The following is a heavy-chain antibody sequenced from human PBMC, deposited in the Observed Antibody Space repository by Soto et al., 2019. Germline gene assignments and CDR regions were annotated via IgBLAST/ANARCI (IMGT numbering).Heavy chain of an antibody. J-gene: IGHJ4*02. V-gene: IGHV3-23*01. CDR3: AKDPPTLIYPN. CDR1: GFTFSSYA. D-gene: IGHD2-2*02. CDR2: ISGSGGST. Sequence: GGSLKLSCAASGFTFSSYAMSWVRQAPGKGLEWVSAISGSGGSTYYAGSVKGRFTISGDNSKNTLYLQMNSLRAEDTAVYYCAKDPPTLIYPNWGQGTLVTVSS.